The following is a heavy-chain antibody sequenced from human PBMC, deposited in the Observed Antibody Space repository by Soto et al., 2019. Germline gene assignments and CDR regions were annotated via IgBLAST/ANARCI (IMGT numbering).Heavy chain of an antibody. CDR3: AKGDSSWVSWFDP. CDR1: GYTFTAHY. Sequence: QVQLVQSGAEVKKPCASVKVSCQASGYTFTAHYLHWVRKDPGEGLEWMGWINPTTGATRYAQKFQGRVTVTRDTSMSTAYWEVRSLRPDDTAVYYFAKGDSSWVSWFDPWCQGTLVTVSS. V-gene: IGHV1-2*02. D-gene: IGHD6-19*01. J-gene: IGHJ5*02. CDR2: INPTTGAT.